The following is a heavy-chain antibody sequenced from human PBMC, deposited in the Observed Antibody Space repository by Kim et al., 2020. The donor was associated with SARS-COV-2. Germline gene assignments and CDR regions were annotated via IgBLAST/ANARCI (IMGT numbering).Heavy chain of an antibody. Sequence: GGSLRLSCAVSGIRGTYAMSWVRQAPGKGLDWVSGISASGSNTYYADSVKGRFTVSRDNSKITLYLEMNSLRVDDTATYYCAKEEATYGPGGFDYWGQGTLVTVSS. CDR1: GIRGTYA. CDR3: AKEEATYGPGGFDY. D-gene: IGHD3-10*01. CDR2: ISASGSNT. J-gene: IGHJ4*02. V-gene: IGHV3-23*01.